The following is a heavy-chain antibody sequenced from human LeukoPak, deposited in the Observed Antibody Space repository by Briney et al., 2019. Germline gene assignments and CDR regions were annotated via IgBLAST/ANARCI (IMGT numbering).Heavy chain of an antibody. V-gene: IGHV1-2*06. CDR3: ARLDLGGGTAVAGTT. CDR2: INPNSGGT. CDR1: GYTFTGYY. J-gene: IGHJ5*02. D-gene: IGHD6-19*01. Sequence: GASVKVSCKASGYTFTGYYMHWVRQAPGQGLEWMGRINPNSGGTNYAQKFQGRVTMTRDTSISTAYMELSRLRPDDTAVYYRARLDLGGGTAVAGTTWGQGTLVTVSS.